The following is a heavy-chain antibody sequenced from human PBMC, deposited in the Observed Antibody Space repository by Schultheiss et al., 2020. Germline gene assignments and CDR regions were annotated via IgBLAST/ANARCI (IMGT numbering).Heavy chain of an antibody. V-gene: IGHV1-18*01. CDR2: ISAYNGNT. Sequence: WGSLRLSCKASGYTFTSYGISWVRQAPGQGLEWMGWISAYNGNTNYAQKLQGRVTMTTDTSTSTAYMELRSLRSDDTAVYYCARSTASYYYYGMDVWGQGTTVTVSS. CDR3: ARSTASYYYYGMDV. D-gene: IGHD2-2*01. CDR1: GYTFTSYG. J-gene: IGHJ6*02.